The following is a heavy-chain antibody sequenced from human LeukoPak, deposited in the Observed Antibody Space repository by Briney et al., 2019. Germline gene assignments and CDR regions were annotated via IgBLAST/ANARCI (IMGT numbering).Heavy chain of an antibody. Sequence: GGSLRLSCAASGFTFDDYAMHWVRQAPGKGLEWVSLISWDGGSTYYADSVKGRFNISRDNSKNSLYLQMNSLRAEDTALYYCAKDLYGSGSYYLDVWGKGTTVTVSS. D-gene: IGHD3-10*01. CDR2: ISWDGGST. V-gene: IGHV3-43D*04. J-gene: IGHJ6*03. CDR3: AKDLYGSGSYYLDV. CDR1: GFTFDDYA.